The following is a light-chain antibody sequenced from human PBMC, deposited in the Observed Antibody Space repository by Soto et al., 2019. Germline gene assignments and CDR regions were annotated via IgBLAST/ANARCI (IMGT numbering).Light chain of an antibody. Sequence: EFMLSQSPGTLSLSPGERATLSCRASQSVSSSYLAWYQQRPGQAPRLLIYGASSRATGIPDRFSGSGSGTDFTLTISRLEPEDFAVYYCQQYAASPFTFGPRTKVDIK. V-gene: IGKV3-20*01. J-gene: IGKJ3*01. CDR3: QQYAASPFT. CDR1: QSVSSSY. CDR2: GAS.